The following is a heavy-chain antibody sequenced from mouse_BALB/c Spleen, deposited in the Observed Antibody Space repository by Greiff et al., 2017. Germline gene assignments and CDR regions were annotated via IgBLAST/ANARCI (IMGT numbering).Heavy chain of an antibody. CDR1: GDSITSGY. CDR2: ISYSGST. J-gene: IGHJ4*01. CDR3: ASPITTVVGHAMDY. Sequence: EVKLVESGPSLVKPSQTLSLTCSVTGDSITSGYWNWIRKFPGNKLEYMGYISYSGSTYYNPSLKSRISITRDTSKNQYYLQLNSVTTEDTATYYCASPITTVVGHAMDYWGQGTSVTVSS. D-gene: IGHD1-1*01. V-gene: IGHV3-8*02.